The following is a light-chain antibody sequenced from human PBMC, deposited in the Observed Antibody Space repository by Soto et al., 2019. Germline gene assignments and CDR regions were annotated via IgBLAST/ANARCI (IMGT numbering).Light chain of an antibody. J-gene: IGKJ2*02. CDR3: QQYGSSPCT. V-gene: IGKV3-20*01. CDR1: KTVSRSY. CDR2: GAS. Sequence: EIVLTQSPGTLSLSPGERATLSCRASKTVSRSYLAWYRQKPGQAPRLLIYGASSRATGIPDRVSGSGSGTDFTLTISRLEPEDFAVYYCQQYGSSPCTFGQGTKLEIK.